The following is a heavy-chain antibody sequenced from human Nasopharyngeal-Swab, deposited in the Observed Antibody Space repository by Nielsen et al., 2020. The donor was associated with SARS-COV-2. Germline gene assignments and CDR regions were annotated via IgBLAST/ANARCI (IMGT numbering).Heavy chain of an antibody. CDR1: GYTFTSYY. CDR2: INPSGGST. CDR3: ARVRRIAAAASYGMDV. Sequence: ASVKVSCKASGYTFTSYYMHWVRQAPGQGLEWMGIINPSGGSTSYAQKFQGRVTMTRDTSTSTVYMELSSRRSEDTAVYYCARVRRIAAAASYGMDVWGQGTTVTVSS. V-gene: IGHV1-46*01. J-gene: IGHJ6*02. D-gene: IGHD6-13*01.